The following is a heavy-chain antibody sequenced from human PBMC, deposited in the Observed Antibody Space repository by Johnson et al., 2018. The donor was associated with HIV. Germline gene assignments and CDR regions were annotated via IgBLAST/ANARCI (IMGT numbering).Heavy chain of an antibody. D-gene: IGHD6-13*01. CDR2: ISGGEDDT. Sequence: VQLVESGGGLVRPGGSLRLSCVASGFNFIDYAMIWVRQAPGKGLEWVSFISGGEDDTYYADSVKGRFTISRDNSKTTLYLQMNSLRAEDTAVYFCARAASQQQLKVPFDIWGQGTMVTVSS. CDR1: GFNFIDYA. V-gene: IGHV3-23*04. CDR3: ARAASQQQLKVPFDI. J-gene: IGHJ3*02.